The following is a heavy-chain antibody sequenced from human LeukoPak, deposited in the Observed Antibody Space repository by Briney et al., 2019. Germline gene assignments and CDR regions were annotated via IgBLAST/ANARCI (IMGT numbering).Heavy chain of an antibody. CDR1: GFTFSSYG. J-gene: IGHJ4*02. Sequence: PGGSLRLSCAASGFTFSSYGMSWVRQAPGKGLEWVSAISGSGGSTYYADSVKGRFTISRDNSKNTLYLQMNSLRAEDTAVYYCTTATYDFWSGYYLFDYWGQGTLVTVSS. CDR2: ISGSGGST. V-gene: IGHV3-23*01. D-gene: IGHD3-3*01. CDR3: TTATYDFWSGYYLFDY.